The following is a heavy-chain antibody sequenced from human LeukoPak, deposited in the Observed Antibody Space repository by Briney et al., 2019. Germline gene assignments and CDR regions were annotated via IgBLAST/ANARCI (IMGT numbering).Heavy chain of an antibody. Sequence: GGSLRLSCAASGFXLNDYYIIWIRQAPGKGLEWVSYISSSSSYTNYADSVKGRFTISKDNAKDSLFLQMDSLRPEDTAVYYCARVYSTAWFDYWGQGTLVSVSS. J-gene: IGHJ4*02. V-gene: IGHV3-11*05. D-gene: IGHD6-13*01. CDR1: GFXLNDYY. CDR2: ISSSSSYT. CDR3: ARVYSTAWFDY.